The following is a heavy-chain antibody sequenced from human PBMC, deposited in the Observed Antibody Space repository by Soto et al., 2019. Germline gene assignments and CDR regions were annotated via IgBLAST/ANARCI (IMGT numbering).Heavy chain of an antibody. CDR1: GYSFTNYW. D-gene: IGHD2-2*01. V-gene: IGHV5-51*01. J-gene: IGHJ5*02. CDR2: IYPGDSDT. Sequence: GESLKISCKTSGYSFTNYWIAWVRQMPGKGLEWMGIIYPGDSDTRYSPSFQGQVTISADKSITTAYLQWSSLKASDTAMYYCARGYCTTTICDPWFDPWGQGTLVTVSS. CDR3: ARGYCTTTICDPWFDP.